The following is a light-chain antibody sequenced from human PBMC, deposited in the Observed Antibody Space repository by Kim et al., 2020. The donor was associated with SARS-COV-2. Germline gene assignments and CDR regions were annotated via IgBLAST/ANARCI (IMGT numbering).Light chain of an antibody. CDR1: KLGDRY. Sequence: SYELTQPPSVSASPGQTATITCSGDKLGDRYVCWYQQKPGQSPVVVIYQDDKRPSGIPERFSGSNSGNTATLTISGTQTMDEADYYCQAWDSSAVVFGEG. J-gene: IGLJ2*01. V-gene: IGLV3-1*01. CDR2: QDD. CDR3: QAWDSSAVV.